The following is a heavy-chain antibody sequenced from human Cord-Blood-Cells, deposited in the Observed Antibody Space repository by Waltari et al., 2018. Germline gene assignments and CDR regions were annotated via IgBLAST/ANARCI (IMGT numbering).Heavy chain of an antibody. CDR1: GFTFSDYY. J-gene: IGHJ3*02. Sequence: QVQLVESGGGLVKPGGSLRLSCAASGFTFSDYYMSWIRQAPGRGREWGSYSSSSGSTIYYADSVKGRFTISRDNAKNSLYLQMNSLRAEDTAVYYCASPGVKGYDAFDIWGQGTMVTVSS. CDR3: ASPGVKGYDAFDI. D-gene: IGHD3-22*01. V-gene: IGHV3-11*04. CDR2: SSSSGSTI.